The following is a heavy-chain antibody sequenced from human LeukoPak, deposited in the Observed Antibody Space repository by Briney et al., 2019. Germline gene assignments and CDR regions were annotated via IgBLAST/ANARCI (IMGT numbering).Heavy chain of an antibody. CDR1: GGTFSSYA. J-gene: IGHJ4*02. D-gene: IGHD3-9*01. V-gene: IGHV1-2*04. CDR3: ARDHGPYYDILTGLGGFDY. CDR2: INPNSGGT. Sequence: ASVKVSCKASGGTFSSYAISWVRQAPGQGLEWMGWINPNSGGTNYAQKFQGWVTMTRDTSISTAYMELSRLRSDDTAVYYCARDHGPYYDILTGLGGFDYWGQGTLVTVSS.